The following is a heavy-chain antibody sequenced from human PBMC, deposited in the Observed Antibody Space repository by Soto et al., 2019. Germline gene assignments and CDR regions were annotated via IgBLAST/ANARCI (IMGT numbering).Heavy chain of an antibody. CDR3: AREGVAPYFYYGMDV. CDR1: GYTFTRSG. J-gene: IGHJ6*02. CDR2: ISTYNGDT. V-gene: IGHV1-18*01. Sequence: QVQLVQSGAEVKKPGASVKVSCKASGYTFTRSGISWVRQAPGQGLEWMGWISTYNGDTNYAQTFQGRVTMTTDTSTSTVHVEVRSLRSYDTAVYYCAREGVAPYFYYGMDVWGQGTPVTVSS. D-gene: IGHD2-21*01.